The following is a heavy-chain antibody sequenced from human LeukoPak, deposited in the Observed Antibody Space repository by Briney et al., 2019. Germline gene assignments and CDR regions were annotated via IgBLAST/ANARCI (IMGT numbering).Heavy chain of an antibody. CDR2: INSGSSTI. CDR1: EFSLRSYS. J-gene: IGHJ4*02. D-gene: IGHD3-22*01. Sequence: LPGGSLRLSCGASEFSLRSYSMDWVRQAPGKGLEWVSHINSGSSTIYYADSVKGRFTISRDNSKNSLYLQMDTLRTEDTAFYYCVKDLSYESSGSVFDYWGQGTLVTVSS. V-gene: IGHV3-48*04. CDR3: VKDLSYESSGSVFDY.